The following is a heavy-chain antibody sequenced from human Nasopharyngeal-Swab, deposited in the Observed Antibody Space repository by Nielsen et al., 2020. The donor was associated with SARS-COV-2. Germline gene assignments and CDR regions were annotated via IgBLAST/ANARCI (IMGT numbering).Heavy chain of an antibody. Sequence: GESLKISCAASGFTFSSYSMNWVRQDPGKGLEWVSSISSSSSYIYYADSVKGRFTISRDNAKNSLYLQMNSLRAEDTAVYYCARDPGRWVRGVYYWGQGTLVTVSS. CDR2: ISSSSSYI. CDR3: ARDPGRWVRGVYY. D-gene: IGHD3-10*01. CDR1: GFTFSSYS. V-gene: IGHV3-21*01. J-gene: IGHJ4*02.